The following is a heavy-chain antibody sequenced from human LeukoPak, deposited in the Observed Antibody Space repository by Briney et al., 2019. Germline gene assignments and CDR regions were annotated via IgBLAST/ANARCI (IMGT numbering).Heavy chain of an antibody. CDR1: GFTFSDHY. D-gene: IGHD1-26*01. CDR2: TRNKANSYTT. Sequence: GGSLRLSCAASGFTFSDHYMDWVRQAPGKGLEWVGRTRNKANSYTTEYAASVKGRFTISRDDSKNSLYLQMNSLKTEDTAVYYCASYNGIKDAFDIWGQGTMVTVSS. V-gene: IGHV3-72*01. CDR3: ASYNGIKDAFDI. J-gene: IGHJ3*02.